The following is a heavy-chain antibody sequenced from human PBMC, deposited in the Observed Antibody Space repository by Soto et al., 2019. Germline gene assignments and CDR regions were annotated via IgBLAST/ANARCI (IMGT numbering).Heavy chain of an antibody. J-gene: IGHJ6*01. V-gene: IGHV3-30-3*01. CDR3: AREVGYSYGYNEYYYYYGMDV. CDR1: GFTFSSYA. D-gene: IGHD5-18*01. Sequence: QVQLVESGGGVVQPGRSLRLSCAASGFTFSSYAMHWVRQAPGKGLEWVAVISYDGSNKYYADSVKGRFTISRDNSKNTLYLQMSSLRAEDTAVYYCAREVGYSYGYNEYYYYYGMDVWGQGTTGTVSS. CDR2: ISYDGSNK.